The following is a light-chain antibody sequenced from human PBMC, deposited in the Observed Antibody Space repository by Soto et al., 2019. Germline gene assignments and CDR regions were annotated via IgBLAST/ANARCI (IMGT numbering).Light chain of an antibody. Sequence: EIVMTQSPATLSVSPGERATLSCMASQRVSSNLAWYQQKPGQAPRLLIYGASTRATGIPARFSGSGSETEFTLTISSLQSEDFAVYYSQQYNNWPPLTFGGGTKVEMK. V-gene: IGKV3-15*01. CDR1: QRVSSN. CDR3: QQYNNWPPLT. CDR2: GAS. J-gene: IGKJ4*01.